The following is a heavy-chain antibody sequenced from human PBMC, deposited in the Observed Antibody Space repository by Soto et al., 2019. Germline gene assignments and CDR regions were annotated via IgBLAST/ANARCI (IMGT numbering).Heavy chain of an antibody. CDR3: ASDGVVVDFWNPTWFDP. J-gene: IGHJ5*02. V-gene: IGHV1-2*02. CDR1: GYIFSGYY. Sequence: ASVKVSCKTSGYIFSGYYMHWVRQAPGQGLEWMGWIDPNSGVTSYAQKFQGRATMSRDTSITTVYMELRRLTSDDTAVYYCASDGVVVDFWNPTWFDPWGQGTQVTVSS. CDR2: IDPNSGVT. D-gene: IGHD3-3*01.